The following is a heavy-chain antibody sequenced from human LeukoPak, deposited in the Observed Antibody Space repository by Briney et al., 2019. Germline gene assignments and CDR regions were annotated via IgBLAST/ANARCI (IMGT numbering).Heavy chain of an antibody. CDR1: GGSISSYY. J-gene: IGHJ6*03. CDR3: ARGSIAAAGIVSYYYYYMDV. V-gene: IGHV4-59*01. D-gene: IGHD6-13*01. CDR2: IYYSGST. Sequence: SETLSLTCTVSGGSISSYYWSWIRQPPGKGLEWIGYIYYSGSTNYNPSLKSRVTISVDTSKNQFSLKLSSVTAADTAVYYCARGSIAAAGIVSYYYYYMDVWGKGTTVTVSS.